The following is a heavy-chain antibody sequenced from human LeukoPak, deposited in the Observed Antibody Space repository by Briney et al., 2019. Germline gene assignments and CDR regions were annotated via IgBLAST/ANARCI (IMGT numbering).Heavy chain of an antibody. J-gene: IGHJ3*02. Sequence: GGSLRLSCAASGFTFSSYAMHWVRQAPGKGLEYVSAISSNGGSTYYANSVKGRFTISRDNSKNTLYLQMGSLRAEDMAVYYCASHRQEAAGTMVGAFDIWGQGTMVTVSS. CDR3: ASHRQEAAGTMVGAFDI. CDR1: GFTFSSYA. D-gene: IGHD6-13*01. V-gene: IGHV3-64*01. CDR2: ISSNGGST.